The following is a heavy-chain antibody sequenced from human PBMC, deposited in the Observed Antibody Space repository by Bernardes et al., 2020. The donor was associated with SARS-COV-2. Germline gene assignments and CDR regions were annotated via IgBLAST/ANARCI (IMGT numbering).Heavy chain of an antibody. CDR1: GYTYTNYG. J-gene: IGHJ4*02. Sequence: ASVKVSCKASGYTYTNYGIGWVRQAPGHGLEWLGWLSGYNGNTNYARHLQGRITMTSDLSTKTAFMELRRLRSDDTALYYCARVEGFCSGGTCFSLFYFDHGEQWSLVSVSS. CDR3: ARVEGFCSGGTCFSLFYFDH. CDR2: LSGYNGNT. D-gene: IGHD2-15*01. V-gene: IGHV1-18*04.